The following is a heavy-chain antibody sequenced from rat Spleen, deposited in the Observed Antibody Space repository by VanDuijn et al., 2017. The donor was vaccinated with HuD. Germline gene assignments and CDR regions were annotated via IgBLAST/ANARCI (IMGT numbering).Heavy chain of an antibody. CDR3: ARHGYNSYLDY. D-gene: IGHD1-9*01. CDR1: GFTFSDYN. J-gene: IGHJ2*01. Sequence: EVQLVESGGGLVQPGRSLKLSCAASGFTFSDYNMAWVRQAPKKGLEWVATISYEGSSTYYRDSVKGRFTISRDNAKSTLYLQMDSLRSEDTATYYCARHGYNSYLDYWGQGVMVTVSS. CDR2: ISYEGSST. V-gene: IGHV5-7*01.